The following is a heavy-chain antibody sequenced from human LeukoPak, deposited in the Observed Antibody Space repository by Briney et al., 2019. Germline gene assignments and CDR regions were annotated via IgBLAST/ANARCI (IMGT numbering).Heavy chain of an antibody. Sequence: PGGSLRLSCTASGFTFGDYAMSWVRQAPGKGLEWVGFIRSKAYGGTTEYAASVKGRFTISRDDSKSIAYLQMNSLKTEDTAVYYCTRDRSGSYFDYWGQGTLVTVSS. CDR3: TRDRSGSYFDY. CDR1: GFTFGDYA. J-gene: IGHJ4*02. V-gene: IGHV3-49*04. D-gene: IGHD1-26*01. CDR2: IRSKAYGGTT.